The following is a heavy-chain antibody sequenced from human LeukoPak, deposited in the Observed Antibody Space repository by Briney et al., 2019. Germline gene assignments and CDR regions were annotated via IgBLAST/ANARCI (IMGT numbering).Heavy chain of an antibody. Sequence: SETLSLTCAVYGGSLSGYWWNWIRQPPEKGLEWIGEINHSGSTNYNPSLKSRVTISVDTSKNQFSLKLSSVTAADTAVYYCARRLRYFDWLLYGDDGSRAFDIWGQGTMVTVSS. J-gene: IGHJ3*02. CDR3: ARRLRYFDWLLYGDDGSRAFDI. D-gene: IGHD3-9*01. CDR1: GGSLSGYW. V-gene: IGHV4-34*01. CDR2: INHSGST.